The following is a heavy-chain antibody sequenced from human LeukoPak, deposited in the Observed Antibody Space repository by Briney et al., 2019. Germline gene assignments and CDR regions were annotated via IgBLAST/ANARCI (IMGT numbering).Heavy chain of an antibody. J-gene: IGHJ4*02. CDR1: GFTFSSYG. CDR3: ARSGSYYEDY. D-gene: IGHD1-26*01. Sequence: HTGGSLRLSSAASGFTFSSYGMSWVRQAPGKGLEWVSTISGSGGSTYYADSVKGRFTISRDNSKNTLYLQMNSLRAEDTAVYYCARSGSYYEDYWGQGTLVTVSS. CDR2: ISGSGGST. V-gene: IGHV3-23*01.